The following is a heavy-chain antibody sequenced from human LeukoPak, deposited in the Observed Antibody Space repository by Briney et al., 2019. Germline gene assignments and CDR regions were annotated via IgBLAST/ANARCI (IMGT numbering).Heavy chain of an antibody. CDR1: GYSISSGYY. CDR2: IYHSGST. J-gene: IGHJ6*04. V-gene: IGHV4-38-2*02. CDR3: ARGLVDGYNYVGYNSTGMDV. D-gene: IGHD5-24*01. Sequence: PSETLSLTCTVSGYSISSGYYWGWIRQPPGKGLEWIGSIYHSGSTYYNPSLKSRVTISVDTSKNQFSLKLSSVTAADTAVYYCARGLVDGYNYVGYNSTGMDVWGKGPRVPFP.